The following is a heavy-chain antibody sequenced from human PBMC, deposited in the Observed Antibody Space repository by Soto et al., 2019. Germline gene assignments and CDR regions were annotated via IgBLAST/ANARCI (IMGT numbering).Heavy chain of an antibody. V-gene: IGHV3-73*01. Sequence: PGGSLRLSCAASGFTFSGSAMHWVRQASEKGLEWVGRIRSKPNSYATEYAASVQGRFTISRDDSKNTAYLHMNNLKTEDTAVYYCISFCRRCRLAYWGQGTPVTVSS. CDR3: ISFCRRCRLAY. J-gene: IGHJ4*02. CDR2: IRSKPNSYAT. D-gene: IGHD3-3*01. CDR1: GFTFSGSA.